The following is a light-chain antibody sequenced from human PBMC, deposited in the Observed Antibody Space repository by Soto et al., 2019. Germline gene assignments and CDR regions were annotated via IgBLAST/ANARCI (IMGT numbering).Light chain of an antibody. Sequence: EIVLTHSPGTLSLSPWERATLSFMASQSVSSSYLAWYQQKPGQAPRLLIYGASSRATGIPDRFSGSGSGTDFTLTISRLEPEDFAVYYCQQYGSSRLTFGGGTKVDIK. CDR3: QQYGSSRLT. CDR1: QSVSSSY. V-gene: IGKV3-20*01. J-gene: IGKJ4*01. CDR2: GAS.